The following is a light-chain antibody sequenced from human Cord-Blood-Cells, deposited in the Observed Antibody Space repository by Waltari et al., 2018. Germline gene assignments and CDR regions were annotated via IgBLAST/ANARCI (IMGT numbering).Light chain of an antibody. CDR3: QQYGSSPPTWT. Sequence: EIVLPQSTATLSLSPGERATLSCRASQSVSSGYLAWYQQKPGQAPRLLIYGASSRATGIPDRFSGSGSGTDFTLTISRLEPEDFAVYYCQQYGSSPPTWTFGQGTKVEIK. CDR2: GAS. V-gene: IGKV3-20*01. J-gene: IGKJ1*01. CDR1: QSVSSGY.